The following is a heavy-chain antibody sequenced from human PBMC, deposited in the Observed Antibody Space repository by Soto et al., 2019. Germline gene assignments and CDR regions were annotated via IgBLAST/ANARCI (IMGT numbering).Heavy chain of an antibody. J-gene: IGHJ2*01. D-gene: IGHD6-19*01. CDR2: IYSGGST. V-gene: IGHV3-66*01. Sequence: EVQLVESGGGLVQPGGSLRLSCAASGFTVSSNYMSWVRQAPGKGLEWVSVIYSGGSTYYADSVKGRFTISRDNSKNRRYLQMNSLRAEDTAVYYCARIHNIAVAGIVWYFDLWGRGTLVTVSS. CDR3: ARIHNIAVAGIVWYFDL. CDR1: GFTVSSNY.